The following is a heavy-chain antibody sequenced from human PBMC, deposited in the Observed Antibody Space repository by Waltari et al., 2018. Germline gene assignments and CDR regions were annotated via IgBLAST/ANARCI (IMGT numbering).Heavy chain of an antibody. V-gene: IGHV4-39*01. D-gene: IGHD3-22*01. CDR3: ARRSRDSSGHFYSDY. Sequence: LQLQESGPGLVKPSETLSLTCSVSGDPISSKTYSWAWIRQPPGEGLEWIATMTYGGKPFSQPSLTSRITFSMETSKNQFSPVLTSVTAADTAVYYCARRSRDSSGHFYSDYWGQGTLVTVSS. CDR2: MTYGGKP. CDR1: GDPISSKTYS. J-gene: IGHJ4*02.